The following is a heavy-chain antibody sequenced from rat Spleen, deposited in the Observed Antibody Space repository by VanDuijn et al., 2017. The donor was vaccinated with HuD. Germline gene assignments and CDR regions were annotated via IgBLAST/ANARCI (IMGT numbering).Heavy chain of an antibody. D-gene: IGHD1-10*01. CDR1: GYSITNNY. CDR3: ARHGIYNNYGWFAY. J-gene: IGHJ3*01. Sequence: EVQLQESGPGLVKPSQSLSLTCSVTGYSITNNYWDWIRKFPGNKMEWIGHISYSGSTNYKPSLKSRISITRDTSKNQFFLQLNSVTTEDTATYYCARHGIYNNYGWFAYWGQGTLVTVSS. CDR2: ISYSGST. V-gene: IGHV3-1*01.